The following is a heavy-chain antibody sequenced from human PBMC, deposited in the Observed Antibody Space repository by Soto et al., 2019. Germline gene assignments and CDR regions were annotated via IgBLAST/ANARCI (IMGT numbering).Heavy chain of an antibody. CDR1: GFTFSSYA. J-gene: IGHJ4*02. V-gene: IGHV3-23*01. D-gene: IGHD3-22*01. CDR3: AXDFQVRYSSGYLYYFDY. Sequence: PLGSLRLSCVASGFTFSSYAMSWVRQAPGKGLEWVSAISGSGGSTYYADSVKGRFTISRDNSKNTLYLQMNSLRAEDTAVYYCAXDFQVRYSSGYLYYFDYWGQGTLVTVSS. CDR2: ISGSGGST.